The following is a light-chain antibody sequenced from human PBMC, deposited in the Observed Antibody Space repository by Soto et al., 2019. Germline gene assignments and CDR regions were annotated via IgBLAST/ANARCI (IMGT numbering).Light chain of an antibody. Sequence: QSALTQPRSVSGSPGQSVTISCTGTRSDVGGYNYVSWYQQHQGKAPKLMSYDVSKRPSGVPDRFSGSKSGNTASLTISRLQAEDEADYYCCSYAGSYTLVVFGGGTKLTVL. J-gene: IGLJ2*01. CDR1: RSDVGGYNY. V-gene: IGLV2-11*01. CDR2: DVS. CDR3: CSYAGSYTLVV.